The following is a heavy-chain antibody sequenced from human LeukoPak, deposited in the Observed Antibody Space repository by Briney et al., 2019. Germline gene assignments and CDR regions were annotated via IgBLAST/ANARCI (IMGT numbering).Heavy chain of an antibody. V-gene: IGHV4-61*01. CDR3: AGAPPLLYSSSSLGAFDI. CDR2: IYYSGST. D-gene: IGHD6-13*01. CDR1: GGSISSSSYY. J-gene: IGHJ3*02. Sequence: SETLSLTCTVSGGSISSSSYYWSWIRQPPGKGLEWIGYIYYSGSTNYNPSLRSRVTISVDTSKNQFSLKLNSVTAADTAVYYCAGAPPLLYSSSSLGAFDIWGQGTMVTVSS.